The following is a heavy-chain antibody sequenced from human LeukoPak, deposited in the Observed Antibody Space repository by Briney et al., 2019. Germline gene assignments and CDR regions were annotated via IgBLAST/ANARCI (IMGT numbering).Heavy chain of an antibody. CDR3: ARVRSQQLVKGGYYYYYYMDV. CDR2: ISADNGNT. D-gene: IGHD6-13*01. CDR1: GYTFTSYA. Sequence: ASVKVSCKASGYTFTSYAISWVRQAPGQGLEWMGWISADNGNTDYAQRFQGRVTMTTDTSTSTAYMELRSLRSDDTAVYYCARVRSQQLVKGGYYYYYYMDVWGKGTTVTVSS. J-gene: IGHJ6*03. V-gene: IGHV1-18*01.